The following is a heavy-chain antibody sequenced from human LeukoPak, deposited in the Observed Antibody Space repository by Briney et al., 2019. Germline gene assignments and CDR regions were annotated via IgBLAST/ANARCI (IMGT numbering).Heavy chain of an antibody. J-gene: IGHJ4*02. CDR3: ARVLGYCSGGNCYLDH. D-gene: IGHD2-15*01. V-gene: IGHV4-61*02. Sequence: SETLSLTCTVSGGSISTNNYYWSWIRQPAGKGLEWIGFIYTSGSTNYNPSLKSRVTISIDTSKNQFSLKLSSVTAADTAVYYCARVLGYCSGGNCYLDHWGQGILVTVSS. CDR2: IYTSGST. CDR1: GGSISTNNYY.